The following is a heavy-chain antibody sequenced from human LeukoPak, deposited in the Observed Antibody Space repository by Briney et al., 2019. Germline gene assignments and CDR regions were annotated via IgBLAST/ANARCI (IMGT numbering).Heavy chain of an antibody. D-gene: IGHD1-26*01. CDR1: GFTFSSYS. Sequence: GGSLRLSCAASGFTFSSYSMNWVRQAPGKGLEWVSYISSSSSTIYYADSVKGRFTISRDNAKNSLYLQMNSLRAEDTAVYYCAKGKYSGSYYGGFDYWGQGTLVTVSS. CDR2: ISSSSSTI. V-gene: IGHV3-48*01. J-gene: IGHJ4*02. CDR3: AKGKYSGSYYGGFDY.